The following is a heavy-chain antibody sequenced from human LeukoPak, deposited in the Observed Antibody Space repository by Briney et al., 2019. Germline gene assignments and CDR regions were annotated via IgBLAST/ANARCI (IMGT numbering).Heavy chain of an antibody. J-gene: IGHJ4*02. CDR3: TRHVIDFSYFDY. Sequence: SETLSLTCTVSGGSISSYYWSWIRQPPGKGLEWIGYIYYSGSTNYNPSLKSRVTISVDTSKNQFSLKLSSVTAADTAVYYCTRHVIDFSYFDYWSQGTLVTVSS. V-gene: IGHV4-59*08. CDR2: IYYSGST. CDR1: GGSISSYY.